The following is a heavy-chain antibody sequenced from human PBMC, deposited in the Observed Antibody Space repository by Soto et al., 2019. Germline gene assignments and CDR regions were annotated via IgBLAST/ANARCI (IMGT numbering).Heavy chain of an antibody. CDR2: IRSKANSYAT. CDR1: GFTFSGSA. D-gene: IGHD2-21*02. CDR3: TRYHEHGGNSP. V-gene: IGHV3-73*01. Sequence: PGGSLRLSCAASGFTFSGSAMHWVRQASGKGLEWVGRIRSKANSYATAYAASVKGRFTISRDDSKNTAYLQMNSLKTEDTAVYYCTRYHEHGGNSPWGQGTLVTVSS. J-gene: IGHJ5*02.